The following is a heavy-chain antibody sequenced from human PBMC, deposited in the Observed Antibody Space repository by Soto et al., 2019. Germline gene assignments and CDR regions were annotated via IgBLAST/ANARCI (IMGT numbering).Heavy chain of an antibody. V-gene: IGHV4-30-4*01. J-gene: IGHJ4*02. CDR1: GGSISSGDYY. CDR2: ISYSGST. CDR3: VTLFGAAAPFDY. D-gene: IGHD6-13*01. Sequence: QVQLQESGPGLVKPSQTLSLTCTVSGGSISSGDYYWSWIRQPPGKGLEWIGYISYSGSTYYNPSLKSRLTISVDTSKNQFPLKLTSVTAADTAVYYCVTLFGAAAPFDYWGQGTLVTVSS.